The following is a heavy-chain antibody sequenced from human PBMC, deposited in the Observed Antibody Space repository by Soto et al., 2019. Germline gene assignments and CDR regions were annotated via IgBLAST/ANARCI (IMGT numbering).Heavy chain of an antibody. CDR2: VHHSGVT. CDR1: GGSSSAYY. V-gene: IGHV4-59*01. D-gene: IGHD6-13*01. J-gene: IGHJ4*02. CDR3: ASDLAAADFDY. Sequence: ASETLSLTCTVSGGSSSAYYWSWIRQPPGKGLEWVGYVHHSGVTNYNPSLKSRATISLDTSKNHFSLKLTSVTAADAAVYYCASDLAAADFDYWGQGTPVTVSS.